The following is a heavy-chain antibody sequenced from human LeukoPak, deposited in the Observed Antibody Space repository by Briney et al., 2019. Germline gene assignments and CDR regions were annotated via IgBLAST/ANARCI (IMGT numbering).Heavy chain of an antibody. CDR1: GFTVSSNY. Sequence: GGSLRLSCVASGFTVSSNYMSWVRQAPGKGLEWVSSISSSSSYIYYADSVKGRFTISRDNAKNSLYLQMNSLRAEDTAVYYCARGGYSLDYWGQGTLVTVSS. CDR3: ARGGYSLDY. D-gene: IGHD5-12*01. V-gene: IGHV3-21*01. J-gene: IGHJ4*02. CDR2: ISSSSSYI.